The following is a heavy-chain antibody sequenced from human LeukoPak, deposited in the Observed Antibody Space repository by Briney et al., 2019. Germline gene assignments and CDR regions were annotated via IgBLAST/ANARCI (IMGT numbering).Heavy chain of an antibody. D-gene: IGHD3-22*01. Sequence: GASVKVSCKASGYTFNNYGISWVRQAPGQGLEWMGWINTNTGNPTYAQGFTGRFVFSLDTSVSTAYLQISSLKAEDTAVYYCARGGGTMIVTVPDYWGQGTLVTVSS. CDR3: ARGGGTMIVTVPDY. CDR2: INTNTGNP. V-gene: IGHV7-4-1*02. J-gene: IGHJ4*02. CDR1: GYTFNNYG.